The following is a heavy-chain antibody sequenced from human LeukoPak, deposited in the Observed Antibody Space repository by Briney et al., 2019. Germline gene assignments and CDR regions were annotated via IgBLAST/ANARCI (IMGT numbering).Heavy chain of an antibody. V-gene: IGHV3-21*01. CDR3: GRDKGDGSYYGMDV. CDR2: ISGRGGYI. CDR1: GLTFSGYS. D-gene: IGHD5-24*01. Sequence: PGGSLRLSCAASGLTFSGYSMNWVRQAPGKGLEWVSSISGRGGYIFYADSVKGRFTISRDSAKNSLYLQMNSPRVEDTAVYYCGRDKGDGSYYGMDVWGQGTTVIVSS. J-gene: IGHJ6*02.